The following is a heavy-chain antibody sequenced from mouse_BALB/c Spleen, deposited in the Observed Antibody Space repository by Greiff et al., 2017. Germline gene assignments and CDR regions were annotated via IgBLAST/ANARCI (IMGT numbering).Heavy chain of an antibody. Sequence: EVQVVESGGGLVKPGGSLKLSCAASGFAFSSYDMSWVRQTPEKRLEWVAYISSGGGSTYYPDTVKGRFTISRDNAKNTLYLQMSSLKSEDTAMYYCARHGDYGSSDYAMDYWGQGTSVTVSS. CDR3: ARHGDYGSSDYAMDY. V-gene: IGHV5-12-1*01. CDR1: GFAFSSYD. CDR2: ISSGGGST. D-gene: IGHD1-1*01. J-gene: IGHJ4*01.